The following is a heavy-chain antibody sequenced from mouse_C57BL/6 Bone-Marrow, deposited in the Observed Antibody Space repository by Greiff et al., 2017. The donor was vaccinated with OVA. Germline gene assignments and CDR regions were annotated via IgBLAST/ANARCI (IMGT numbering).Heavy chain of an antibody. V-gene: IGHV6-3*01. D-gene: IGHD1-1*01. J-gene: IGHJ1*03. CDR2: IRLKSDNYAT. CDR1: GFTFSNYW. Sequence: EVKVEESGGGLVQPGGSMKLSCVASGFTFSNYWMNWVRQSPEKGLEWVAQIRLKSDNYATHYAESVKGRFTISRDDSKSSVYLQMNNLRAEDTGIYYCTAHYYGSSYWYFDVWGTGTTVTVSS. CDR3: TAHYYGSSYWYFDV.